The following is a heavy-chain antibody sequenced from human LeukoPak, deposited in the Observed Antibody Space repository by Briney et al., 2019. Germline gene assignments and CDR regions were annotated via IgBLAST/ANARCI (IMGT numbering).Heavy chain of an antibody. Sequence: SQTLSLTCTVSGGSISSGSYYWSWIRQPAGKGLEWIGRIYTSGSTNYNPSLKSRVTISVDTSKNQFSLKLSSVTAADTAVYYCARDKMVAAAGFDPWGQGTLVTVSS. V-gene: IGHV4-61*02. CDR3: ARDKMVAAAGFDP. J-gene: IGHJ5*02. D-gene: IGHD6-13*01. CDR1: GGSISSGSYY. CDR2: IYTSGST.